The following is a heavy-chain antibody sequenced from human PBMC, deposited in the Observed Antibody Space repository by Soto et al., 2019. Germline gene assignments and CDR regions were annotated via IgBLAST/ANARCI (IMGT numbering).Heavy chain of an antibody. CDR1: GGSIMNYH. CDR3: VRHLRGASNAFDI. CDR2: IYSSGGG. V-gene: IGHV4-59*08. J-gene: IGHJ3*02. Sequence: QVQLQESGPGLVKPSETLSLTCTVSGGSIMNYHWTWMRQPPGKELEWIGYIYSSGGGNYSPSLKSRVXXSXDXXKNQFSLKLTSVTDADTAIYYCVRHLRGASNAFDIWGQGTMVTVSS.